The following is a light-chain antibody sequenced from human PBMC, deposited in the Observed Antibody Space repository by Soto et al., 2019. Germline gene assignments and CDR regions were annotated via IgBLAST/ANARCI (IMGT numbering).Light chain of an antibody. V-gene: IGLV1-40*01. CDR1: SSNIGAVFD. CDR3: QSYDNSLSAGV. CDR2: ANT. Sequence: QSVLTQPPSVSGAPGQRVTISCTGSSSNIGAVFDVHWYQQLPGTAPKLLIYANTNRPSGVPDRFSGSKSGTSASLAITGLQAEDEADYYCQSYDNSLSAGVFGGGTKVTVL. J-gene: IGLJ3*02.